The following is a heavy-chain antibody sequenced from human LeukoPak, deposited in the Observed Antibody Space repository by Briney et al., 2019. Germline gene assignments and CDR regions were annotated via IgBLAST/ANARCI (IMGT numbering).Heavy chain of an antibody. CDR2: IYYSGST. Sequence: PSETLSLTCTVSGGSISSYYWSWIRQPPGKGLEWIGYIYYSGSTNYNPSLKSRVTISVDTSKNQFSLKLSSVTAADTAVYYCARDRYPGYSGSHTHGYYYYYGMDVWGQGTTVTVSS. CDR1: GGSISSYY. CDR3: ARDRYPGYSGSHTHGYYYYYGMDV. J-gene: IGHJ6*02. D-gene: IGHD1-26*01. V-gene: IGHV4-59*01.